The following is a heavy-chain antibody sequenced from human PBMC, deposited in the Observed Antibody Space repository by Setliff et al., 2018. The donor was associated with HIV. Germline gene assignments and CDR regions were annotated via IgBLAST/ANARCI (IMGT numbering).Heavy chain of an antibody. J-gene: IGHJ4*02. V-gene: IGHV4-59*08. CDR3: ARQMPIPGIAITPVDY. Sequence: KPSETLSLTCTVSGDSIRGYYWSWIRQPPGKGLEWMGYVFYTGFAAYNPSLKSRLTISVDTSKSQFSLTLTSVTAADTAVYYCARQMPIPGIAITPVDYWGQGALVTV. CDR1: GDSIRGYY. D-gene: IGHD5-12*01. CDR2: VFYTGFA.